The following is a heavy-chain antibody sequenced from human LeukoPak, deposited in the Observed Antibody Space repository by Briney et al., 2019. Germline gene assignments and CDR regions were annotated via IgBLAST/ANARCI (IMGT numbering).Heavy chain of an antibody. CDR1: GYTLTELS. Sequence: ASVKVSCKVSGYTLTELSMHWVRQAPGKGLEWRGGFDPEDGEIIYAQKFQGRVTMTEDTSTDTAYMELSSLRSEDTAVYYCATAGFGSGEYYFDYWGQGTLVTVSS. CDR3: ATAGFGSGEYYFDY. D-gene: IGHD3-10*01. V-gene: IGHV1-24*01. CDR2: FDPEDGEI. J-gene: IGHJ4*02.